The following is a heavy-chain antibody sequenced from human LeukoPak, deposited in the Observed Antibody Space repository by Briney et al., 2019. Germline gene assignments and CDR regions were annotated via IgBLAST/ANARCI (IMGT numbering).Heavy chain of an antibody. CDR2: LYSSGST. D-gene: IGHD3-22*01. V-gene: IGHV3-66*02. CDR1: GFSVSYNY. J-gene: IGHJ4*02. Sequence: GGSLRLSCAASGFSVSYNYMSWVRQAPGKGLEWVSVLYSSGSTYYADSVKGRFSISRDNSKNTLYLQMNSLKTEDTAVYYCARGSGQAPYYSDSSGYDYWGQGTLVTVSS. CDR3: ARGSGQAPYYSDSSGYDY.